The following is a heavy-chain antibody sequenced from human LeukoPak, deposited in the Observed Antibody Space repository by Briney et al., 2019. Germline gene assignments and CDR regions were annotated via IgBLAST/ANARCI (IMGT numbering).Heavy chain of an antibody. D-gene: IGHD1-26*01. CDR1: GFTFSSYA. J-gene: IGHJ4*02. V-gene: IGHV3-30-3*01. CDR3: ARGWWELLMYFDY. Sequence: GGSLRLSCAASGFTFSSYAMHWVRQAPGKGLEWVAVISYDGSNKYYADSVKGRFTISRDNSKNTLYLRMNSLRAEDTAVYYCARGWWELLMYFDYWGQGTLVTVSS. CDR2: ISYDGSNK.